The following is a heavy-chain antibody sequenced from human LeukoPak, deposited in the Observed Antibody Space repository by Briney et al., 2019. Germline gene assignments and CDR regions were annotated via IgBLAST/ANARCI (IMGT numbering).Heavy chain of an antibody. CDR3: ARDGKDYGLDAFDI. V-gene: IGHV4-30-4*01. D-gene: IGHD3-16*01. Sequence: SETLSLTCTVSGGSISSGDYYWSWIRQPPGKGLEWIGYIYYSGSTYYNPSLKSRVTISVDTSKNQFSLKLSSVTAADAAVYYCARDGKDYGLDAFDIWGQGTMVTVFS. J-gene: IGHJ3*02. CDR1: GGSISSGDYY. CDR2: IYYSGST.